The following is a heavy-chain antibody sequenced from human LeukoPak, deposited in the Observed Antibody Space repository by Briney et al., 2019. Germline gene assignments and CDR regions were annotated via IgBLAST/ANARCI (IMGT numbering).Heavy chain of an antibody. CDR1: GYTFTSYY. Sequence: ASVKVSCKASGYTFTSYYMHWVRQAPGQGLEWMGIINPSGGSTSYAQKFQGRVTMTRDTSTSTVYMELSSLRSEDTAVYYCARVEIVGFWSLSKYYYYGMDVWGQGTTVTVSS. D-gene: IGHD3-22*01. CDR2: INPSGGST. J-gene: IGHJ6*02. V-gene: IGHV1-46*01. CDR3: ARVEIVGFWSLSKYYYYGMDV.